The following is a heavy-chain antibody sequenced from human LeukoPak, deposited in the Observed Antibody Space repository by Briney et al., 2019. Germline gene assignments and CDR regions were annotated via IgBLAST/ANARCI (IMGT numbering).Heavy chain of an antibody. J-gene: IGHJ5*02. D-gene: IGHD4/OR15-4a*01. CDR2: IYYSGDT. Sequence: PSETLSLTCTVSRGSISGYSWSWIRQSPGGGLEWIGYIYYSGDTAYNPSLRSRVTCSVDTSKNQFSLQLRSVTTADTAVYYCVRGPYGASISKWFDPWGQGTQVIVSP. CDR1: RGSISGYS. V-gene: IGHV4-59*01. CDR3: VRGPYGASISKWFDP.